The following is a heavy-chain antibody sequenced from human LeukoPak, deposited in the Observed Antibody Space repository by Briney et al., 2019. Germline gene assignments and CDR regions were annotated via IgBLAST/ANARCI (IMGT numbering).Heavy chain of an antibody. V-gene: IGHV3-43*02. CDR1: GFTLDDYV. J-gene: IGHJ5*02. D-gene: IGHD1-26*01. CDR2: ISGDGDNT. Sequence: PGGSLRLSCVASGFTLDDYVLHWVRQAPGKGLEWVSLISGDGDNTYYADSVKGRFTISRDNSKNSLYLQMSSLRAKDTALYYCAKGVRSGTYYNCFDPWGQGTLVTVSS. CDR3: AKGVRSGTYYNCFDP.